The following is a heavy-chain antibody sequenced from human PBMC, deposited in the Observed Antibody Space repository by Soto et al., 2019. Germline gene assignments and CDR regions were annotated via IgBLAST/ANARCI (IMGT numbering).Heavy chain of an antibody. D-gene: IGHD3-10*01. CDR2: INAGNGNT. CDR3: ARDMGFGLSDY. Sequence: QVQLVQSGAEVKKPGASVKVSCKASGYTFTSYAMHWVRQAPGQRLEWMGWINAGNGNTKYSQKFQGRVTITRDTSARTANRGLSSLRSEDTAVYYCARDMGFGLSDYWGQGTLVTVSS. CDR1: GYTFTSYA. J-gene: IGHJ4*02. V-gene: IGHV1-3*01.